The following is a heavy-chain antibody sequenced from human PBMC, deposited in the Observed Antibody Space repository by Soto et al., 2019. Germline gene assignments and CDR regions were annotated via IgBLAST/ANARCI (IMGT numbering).Heavy chain of an antibody. Sequence: SETLSLTCTVSGASISGFYWSWIRKSAGKGLEWIGRIYATGTTDYNPSLRSRVMMSVDTSKKQFSLTLRSVTAADTAVYYCVRDGTKTLRDWFDPWGQGISVTVSS. CDR1: GASISGFY. CDR2: IYATGTT. CDR3: VRDGTKTLRDWFDP. V-gene: IGHV4-4*07. J-gene: IGHJ5*02. D-gene: IGHD1-1*01.